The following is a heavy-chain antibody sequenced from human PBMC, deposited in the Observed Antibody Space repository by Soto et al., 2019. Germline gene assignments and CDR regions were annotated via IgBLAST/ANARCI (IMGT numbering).Heavy chain of an antibody. J-gene: IGHJ4*02. CDR3: ARDNNDFWSLYPLAFDY. CDR2: ISTSGNV. CDR1: GGCLAKYY. D-gene: IGHD3-3*01. Sequence: PSETLSLTCTVSGGCLAKYYWSWIRQPAGKGLEWIGRISTSGNVVSKAYLRSRLTMSVDTSKNQFSLRLTSVTAADTAVYYCARDNNDFWSLYPLAFDYWGQGALVTVSS. V-gene: IGHV4-4*07.